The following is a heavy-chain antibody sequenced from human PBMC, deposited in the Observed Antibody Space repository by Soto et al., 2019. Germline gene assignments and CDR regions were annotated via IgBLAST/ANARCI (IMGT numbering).Heavy chain of an antibody. V-gene: IGHV3-7*03. CDR1: GFTFNNYW. CDR2: INQDGSET. Sequence: VQLVASGGGLVQPGGSLRVSCAASGFTFNNYWMTWVRQAPGKGLEWVANINQDGSETYYVDSVKGRFTISRDNARNSLYLQMHSLRGEDTAVYYCATSPYPSYYYYGMDVWGQGTTVTISS. J-gene: IGHJ6*02. CDR3: ATSPYPSYYYYGMDV.